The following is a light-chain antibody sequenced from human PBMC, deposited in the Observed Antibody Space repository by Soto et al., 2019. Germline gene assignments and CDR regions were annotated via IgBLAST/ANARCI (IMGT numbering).Light chain of an antibody. CDR3: QQRSNWPPVYT. CDR2: GAS. V-gene: IGKV3-11*01. Sequence: EIVLTQSPVTLSLSPGERATLSCRASQSISSYLAWYQQKPGQAPRLLIYGASTRATGIPARFSGSGSGTDFTLTISSLESGDFAVYYCQQRSNWPPVYTFGQGTKVDIK. CDR1: QSISSY. J-gene: IGKJ2*01.